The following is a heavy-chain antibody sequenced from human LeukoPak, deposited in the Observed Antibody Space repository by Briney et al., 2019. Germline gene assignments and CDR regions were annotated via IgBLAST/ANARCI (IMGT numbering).Heavy chain of an antibody. CDR3: ATIFHRGDV. J-gene: IGHJ6*04. CDR1: GGSISSYY. Sequence: PSETLSLTCTVSGGSISSYYWSWIRQPAGKGLEWIGRIYTRGSTNYNPSLKSRVAMSVDTSNNQFSLNLSSVTAADTAVYYCATIFHRGDVWGEGTTVTVSS. V-gene: IGHV4-4*07. CDR2: IYTRGST.